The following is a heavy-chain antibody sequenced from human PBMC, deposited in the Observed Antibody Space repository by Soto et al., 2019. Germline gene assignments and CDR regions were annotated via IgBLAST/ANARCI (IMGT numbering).Heavy chain of an antibody. CDR1: GFSFSSAW. V-gene: IGHV3-15*07. Sequence: EVPLVESGGGLVKPGGSLRLSCAASGFSFSSAWLNWVRQAPGKGLEWVGRIKSNTDGGTTDYAAPVKGRFTISRDDSKSTLFLQMNSLKTEDTAVYYCTTVAGAHPDFWGQGTLVTVSS. CDR3: TTVAGAHPDF. J-gene: IGHJ4*02. CDR2: IKSNTDGGTT. D-gene: IGHD1-26*01.